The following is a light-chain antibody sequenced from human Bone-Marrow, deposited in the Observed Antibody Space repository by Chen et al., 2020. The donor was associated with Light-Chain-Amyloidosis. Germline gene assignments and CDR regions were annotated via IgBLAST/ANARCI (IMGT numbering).Light chain of an antibody. CDR1: NIGSTS. Sequence: SYVLTQPSSVSVAPGQTATIACGGNNIGSTSVHWYQQTPGQAPLLVVYDDSDRPSGIPERLSGSNSGNPATLTISRVEAGDEADYYCLVWDSSSDRPVFGGGTKLTVL. V-gene: IGLV3-21*02. CDR2: DDS. J-gene: IGLJ3*02. CDR3: LVWDSSSDRPV.